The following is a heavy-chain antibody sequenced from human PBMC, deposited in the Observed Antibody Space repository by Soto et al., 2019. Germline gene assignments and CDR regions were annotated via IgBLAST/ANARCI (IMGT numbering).Heavy chain of an antibody. CDR2: MTSDGSTT. CDR1: GFNFGNSW. J-gene: IGHJ4*02. CDR3: ATAEVDY. Sequence: GGSLRLSCAASGFNFGNSWMHWVRQAPGKGLEWVSRMTSDGSTTDYADSVKGRFTVSRDNGKYTLYLQMNSLRAEDTAVYYCATAEVDYWGPGTLVTVSS. V-gene: IGHV3-74*01.